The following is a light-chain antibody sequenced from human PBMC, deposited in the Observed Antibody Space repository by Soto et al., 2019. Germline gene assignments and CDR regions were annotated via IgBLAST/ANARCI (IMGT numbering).Light chain of an antibody. Sequence: HFVLTQPASVSGSPGQSITISWTGTSSDVGGYNYVSWYQQHPGKAPKLMIYDVSNRPSGVSNRFSGSKSGNTASLTISGLQAEDEADYYCSSYTSSSTLVFGGGTKLTVL. CDR3: SSYTSSSTLV. J-gene: IGLJ2*01. CDR1: SSDVGGYNY. CDR2: DVS. V-gene: IGLV2-14*01.